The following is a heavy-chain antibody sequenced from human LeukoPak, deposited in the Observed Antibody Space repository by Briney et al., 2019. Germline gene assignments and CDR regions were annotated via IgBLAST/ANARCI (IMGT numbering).Heavy chain of an antibody. CDR2: IKQDGSEK. CDR3: ARDSYYMDV. CDR1: GFTFSSYW. V-gene: IGHV3-7*01. J-gene: IGHJ6*03. Sequence: PGGSLRLSCAASGFTFSSYWMSWVHQAPGKGLEWVANIKQDGSEKHYVDSVKGRFTVSRDNAKNSLYLQMNSLRAEDTAVYYCARDSYYMDVWGKGTTVTVSS.